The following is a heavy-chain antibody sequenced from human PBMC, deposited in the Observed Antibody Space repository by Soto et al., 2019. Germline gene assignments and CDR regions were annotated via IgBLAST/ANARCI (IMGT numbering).Heavy chain of an antibody. CDR3: AKDEYYYSRSGYYIFDS. Sequence: GGSLRLSCAASGFTFSSYAMHWGRQAPGKGLEWVAVISYDGSNKYYADSVKGRFTISRDNSKKTLYLQMNSLRPEDTALYYCAKDEYYYSRSGYYIFDSWGQGTLVTVSS. J-gene: IGHJ4*02. CDR1: GFTFSSYA. D-gene: IGHD3-22*01. CDR2: ISYDGSNK. V-gene: IGHV3-30-3*01.